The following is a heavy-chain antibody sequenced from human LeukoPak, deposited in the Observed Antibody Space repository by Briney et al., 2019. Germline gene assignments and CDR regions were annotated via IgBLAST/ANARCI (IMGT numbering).Heavy chain of an antibody. CDR3: ARGGVVTAIRDDY. V-gene: IGHV4-34*01. CDR2: INHSGST. J-gene: IGHJ4*02. CDR1: GGSFSGYY. D-gene: IGHD2-21*02. Sequence: SETLSLTCAVYGGSFSGYYWSWIRQPPGKGLEWIGEINHSGSTNYNPSLKSRVTISVDTSKNQFSLKLSSVIAADTAVYYCARGGVVTAIRDDYWGQGTLVTVSS.